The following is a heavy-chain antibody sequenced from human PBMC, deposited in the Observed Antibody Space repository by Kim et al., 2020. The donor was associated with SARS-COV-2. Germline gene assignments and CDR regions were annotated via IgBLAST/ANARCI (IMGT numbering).Heavy chain of an antibody. CDR1: GGSVSSGSYY. V-gene: IGHV4-61*03. Sequence: SETLSLTCTVSGGSVSSGSYYWSWIRQPPGKGLEWIGYSCYSGSTNYTPSLQSRVTISAATYKYHLSLKLSSVTAAATADYSCARAETGFASGYYDYY. CDR2: SCYSGST. CDR3: ARAETGFASGYYDYY. J-gene: IGHJ6*01. D-gene: IGHD1-1*01.